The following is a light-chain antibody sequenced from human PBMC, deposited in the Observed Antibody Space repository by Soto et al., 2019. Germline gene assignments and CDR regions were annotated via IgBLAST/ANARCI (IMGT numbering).Light chain of an antibody. CDR2: DVS. Sequence: QSALTQPASMSGSPGQSITISCTGTSSDVGGYNYVSWYQRHPGKAPKLMIYDVSNRPSGVSIRFSGSKSGNTASLTTSGLQAEDEADYYCSSYTSRSTVVFGGGTKLTVL. CDR3: SSYTSRSTVV. J-gene: IGLJ2*01. CDR1: SSDVGGYNY. V-gene: IGLV2-14*01.